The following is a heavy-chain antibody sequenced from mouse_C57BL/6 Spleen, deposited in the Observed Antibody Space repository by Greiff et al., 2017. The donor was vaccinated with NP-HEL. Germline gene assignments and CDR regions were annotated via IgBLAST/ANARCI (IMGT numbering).Heavy chain of an antibody. CDR3: ARAGRASTVAPYYAMDY. D-gene: IGHD1-1*01. CDR2: IDPNSGGT. J-gene: IGHJ4*01. Sequence: QVQLQQPGAELVKRGASVKLSCKASGYTFTSYWMHWVKQRPGRGLEWIGRIDPNSGGTKYNEKFKSKATLTVDKPSSTAYMQLSSLTSEDSAVYYCARAGRASTVAPYYAMDYWGQGTSVTVSS. CDR1: GYTFTSYW. V-gene: IGHV1-72*01.